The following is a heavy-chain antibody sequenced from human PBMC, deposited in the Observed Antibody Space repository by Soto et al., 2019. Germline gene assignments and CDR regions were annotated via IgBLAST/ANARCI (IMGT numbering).Heavy chain of an antibody. D-gene: IGHD1-1*01. CDR1: GFTFSCYS. CDR2: IGTSSSTI. V-gene: IGHV3-48*02. CDR3: ARVSRWDDNNFV. J-gene: IGHJ4*02. Sequence: EVQLVESGGGSVQPGGSLRLSCAASGFTFSCYSMNWLRQAPGKGREWVSCIGTSSSTIYYADSVNGRFTMSRDNAKNEMYLQKNTLRDEDTAVYYCARVSRWDDNNFVWGQGTVVTVSS.